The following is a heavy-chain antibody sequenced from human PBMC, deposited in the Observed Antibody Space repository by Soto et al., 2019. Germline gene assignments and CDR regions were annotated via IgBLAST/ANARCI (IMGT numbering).Heavy chain of an antibody. V-gene: IGHV4-34*01. Sequence: QVLLQQWGAGLLKPSETLSLTCAVYGGSFSDYYWSWIRQPPGKGLEWIGEINHSGSTNYNPSLKSRVTISVDASKSQFSLKLSSLTAADTAVYFCAGGDFGSGNYWGQGTLVTVSS. D-gene: IGHD3-10*01. CDR3: AGGDFGSGNY. CDR1: GGSFSDYY. CDR2: INHSGST. J-gene: IGHJ4*02.